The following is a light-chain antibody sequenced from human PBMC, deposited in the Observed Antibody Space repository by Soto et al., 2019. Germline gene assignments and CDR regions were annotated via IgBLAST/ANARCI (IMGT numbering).Light chain of an antibody. CDR2: AAS. CDR3: QQYYSVPRT. J-gene: IGKJ1*01. Sequence: IQTAPSPSPLSSSVGDRVTSSCRASQSIYTYLNWYQLKPGKAPNVLIYAASTLQSGVPTRFSGSGSGTDFTLTISSLQPEDFATYYCQQYYSVPRTFGLGTKVDIK. V-gene: IGKV1-39*01. CDR1: QSIYTY.